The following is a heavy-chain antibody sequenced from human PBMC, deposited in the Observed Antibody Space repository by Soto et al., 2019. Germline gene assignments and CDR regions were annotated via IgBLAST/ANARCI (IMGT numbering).Heavy chain of an antibody. Sequence: LKISCQCSGYTFSNFWIAWVRQLPGKGLEYMGIIYPGDSETRYSPSFHGKVTISADRSIGTAYLQWGSLEASDSAFYFCARSPRSSPYFDYWGQGALVTVSS. CDR3: ARSPRSSPYFDY. CDR1: GYTFSNFW. J-gene: IGHJ4*02. CDR2: IYPGDSET. D-gene: IGHD6-13*01. V-gene: IGHV5-51*01.